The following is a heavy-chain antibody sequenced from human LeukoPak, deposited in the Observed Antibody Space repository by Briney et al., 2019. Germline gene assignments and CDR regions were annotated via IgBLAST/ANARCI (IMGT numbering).Heavy chain of an antibody. CDR3: ARVDSSGGPYYYYMDV. J-gene: IGHJ6*03. CDR2: INPNSGGT. V-gene: IGHV1-2*02. Sequence: ASVKVSCKASGFTFTGYYMHWVRQAPGQGLEWMGWINPNSGGTNYAQKFQGRVTMTRDTSITTAYMEPTSLRSDDTAVYYCARVDSSGGPYYYYMDVWGKGTTVTISS. CDR1: GFTFTGYY. D-gene: IGHD3-22*01.